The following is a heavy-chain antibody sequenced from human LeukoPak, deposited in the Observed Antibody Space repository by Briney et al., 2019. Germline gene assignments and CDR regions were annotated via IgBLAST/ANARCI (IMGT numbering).Heavy chain of an antibody. CDR3: ARATRSGSNYYYGMDV. CDR1: GGSISSGGYY. V-gene: IGHV4-61*08. J-gene: IGHJ6*02. D-gene: IGHD6-19*01. CDR2: IYYSGST. Sequence: PSETLSLTCTVSGGSISSGGYYWSWIRQPPGKGLEWIGYIYYSGSTNYNPSLKSRVTISVDTSKNQFSLKLSSVTAADTAVYYCARATRSGSNYYYGMDVWGQGTTVTVSS.